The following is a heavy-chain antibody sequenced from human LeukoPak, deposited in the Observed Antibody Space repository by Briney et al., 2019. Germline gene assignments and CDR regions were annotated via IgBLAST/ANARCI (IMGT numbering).Heavy chain of an antibody. CDR2: IYYSGST. CDR1: GGSISSGNYY. D-gene: IGHD3-10*01. Sequence: PSQTLSLTCTVSGGSISSGNYYWSWIRQPPGKGLEWIGYIYYSGSTYYNPSLKSRVTISVDTSKNQFSLKLSSVTAADTAVYYCARVTFYYGSGSYYFDYWGQGTLVTVSS. J-gene: IGHJ4*02. V-gene: IGHV4-30-4*01. CDR3: ARVTFYYGSGSYYFDY.